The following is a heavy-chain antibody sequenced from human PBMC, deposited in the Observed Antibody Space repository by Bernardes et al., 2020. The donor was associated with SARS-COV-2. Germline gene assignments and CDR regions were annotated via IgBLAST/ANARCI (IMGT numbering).Heavy chain of an antibody. CDR1: GGSITSVTYY. D-gene: IGHD3-9*01. J-gene: IGHJ6*02. V-gene: IGHV4-61*02. CDR2: TYTSGST. CDR3: ARGAFRYFDWLSVDYGLDV. Sequence: SETLSLTCTVSGGSITSVTYYWSWLLQPAGKGLEWIGRTYTSGSTNYNPSLKSRVTISVDTSKNQFSLKLSSVTAADTAVYYCARGAFRYFDWLSVDYGLDVWGQGTSVTVSS.